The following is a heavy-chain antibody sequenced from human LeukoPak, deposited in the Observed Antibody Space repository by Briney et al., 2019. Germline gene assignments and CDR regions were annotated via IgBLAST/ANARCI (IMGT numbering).Heavy chain of an antibody. CDR3: AKDSYHSSSSGGFLDY. D-gene: IGHD6-6*01. J-gene: IGHJ4*02. CDR1: GFTFDDYA. V-gene: IGHV3-43D*03. CDR2: ISWYGGST. Sequence: GGSLRLSCAASGFTFDDYAMHWVRQAPGKGLEWVSLISWYGGSTYYGDSVKGRFTISRNNSKNSLYLQMNSLRAEDTALYYCAKDSYHSSSSGGFLDYWGQGTLVTVSS.